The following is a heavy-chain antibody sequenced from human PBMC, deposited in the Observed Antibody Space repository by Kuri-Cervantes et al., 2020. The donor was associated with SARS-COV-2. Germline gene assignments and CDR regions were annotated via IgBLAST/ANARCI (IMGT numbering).Heavy chain of an antibody. Sequence: GGSLRLSCAASGFTVSSNYMSWVRQAPGKGLEWVSVIYSGGSTYYADSVKGRFTISRDNSKNTLYLQMNSLRAEDTAVYYCARASSGYDLDIDYWGQGTLVTVSS. D-gene: IGHD5-12*01. V-gene: IGHV3-53*01. CDR2: IYSGGST. J-gene: IGHJ4*02. CDR1: GFTVSSNY. CDR3: ARASSGYDLDIDY.